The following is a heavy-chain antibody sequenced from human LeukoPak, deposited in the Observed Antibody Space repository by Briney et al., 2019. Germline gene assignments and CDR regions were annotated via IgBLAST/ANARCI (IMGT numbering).Heavy chain of an antibody. D-gene: IGHD5-24*01. V-gene: IGHV3-48*01. Sequence: GGSLRLSCAASGFTFNIYSMNWVRQAPGMGLEGVSYISSSSGDIYYADSVKGRLTISRDNAKNSLYLQMNSLRAEDTAVYYCARDLNYAFDIWGQGTRVTLSS. J-gene: IGHJ3*02. CDR2: ISSSSGDI. CDR3: ARDLNYAFDI. CDR1: GFTFNIYS.